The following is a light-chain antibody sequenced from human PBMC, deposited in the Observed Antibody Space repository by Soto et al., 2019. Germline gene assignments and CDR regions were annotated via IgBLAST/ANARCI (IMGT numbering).Light chain of an antibody. CDR2: EVT. CDR3: SSYTGTSRYV. J-gene: IGLJ1*01. Sequence: QSALTQPPSVSGSPGQSVTISCTGTSSDVGKYDRVSWYQQPPGTAPKLIIYEVTNRPSGVPARFSGSKSGNTASLTISGLQAEDEADYYCSSYTGTSRYVFGAGTKLTVL. CDR1: SSDVGKYDR. V-gene: IGLV2-18*02.